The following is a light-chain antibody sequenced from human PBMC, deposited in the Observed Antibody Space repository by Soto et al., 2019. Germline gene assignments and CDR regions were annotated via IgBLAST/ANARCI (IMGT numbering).Light chain of an antibody. CDR1: STNIGSYT. CDR3: EAWEDSLNVVV. CDR2: INN. Sequence: QSVLTQPASASGTPGQRVTISCSGSSTNIGSYTVNWYHQLPGTAPKLLININNRRPSGVPYRLSGSKSGISASLAISGVQTEDEADYYCEAWEDSLNVVVFGGGTKLTVL. J-gene: IGLJ2*01. V-gene: IGLV1-44*01.